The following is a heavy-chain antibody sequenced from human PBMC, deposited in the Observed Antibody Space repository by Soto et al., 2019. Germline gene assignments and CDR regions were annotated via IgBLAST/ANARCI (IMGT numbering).Heavy chain of an antibody. J-gene: IGHJ6*02. CDR3: ARDGEYCSSTSCPDYYGMDV. D-gene: IGHD2-2*01. CDR1: GYTFTGYY. V-gene: IGHV1-2*04. Sequence: ASVKVSCKASGYTFTGYYMHWVRQAPGQGLEWMGWINPNSGGTNYAQKFQGWVTMTRDTSISTAYMELSRLRSDDTAVYYCARDGEYCSSTSCPDYYGMDVWGQGTTVTVSS. CDR2: INPNSGGT.